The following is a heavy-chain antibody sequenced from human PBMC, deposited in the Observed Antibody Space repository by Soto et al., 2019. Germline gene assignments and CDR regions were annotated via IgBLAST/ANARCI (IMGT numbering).Heavy chain of an antibody. Sequence: LSLTCGVSHVSFSGYCWSWIRQPPGKGLEWIGEINYSGSTKFNPSLKSRVTLSIDTSKDQFSLRLSSVTAADTAVYYCARDSGGLRLGESSLYGEKDSFDVWDQGTLVTVSS. V-gene: IGHV4-34*01. CDR3: ARDSGGLRLGESSLYGEKDSFDV. CDR2: INYSGST. D-gene: IGHD3-16*02. J-gene: IGHJ3*01. CDR1: HVSFSGYC.